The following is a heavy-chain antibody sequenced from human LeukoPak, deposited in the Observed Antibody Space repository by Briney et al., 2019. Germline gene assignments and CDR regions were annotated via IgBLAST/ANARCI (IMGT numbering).Heavy chain of an antibody. CDR3: ARIYYYGSGSYRGAFDP. V-gene: IGHV1-18*01. CDR1: GYTFTSYG. CDR2: ISAYNGNT. J-gene: IGHJ5*02. Sequence: ASVKVSCKASGYTFTSYGIGWVRQAPGQGLEWMGWISAYNGNTNYAQKLQGRVTMTTDTSTSTAYMELRSLRSDDTAVYYCARIYYYGSGSYRGAFDPWGQGTLVTVSS. D-gene: IGHD3-10*01.